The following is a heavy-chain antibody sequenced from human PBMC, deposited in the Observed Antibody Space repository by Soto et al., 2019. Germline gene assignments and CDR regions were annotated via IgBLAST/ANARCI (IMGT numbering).Heavy chain of an antibody. Sequence: QVQLVQSGAEVKKPGASVKVSCKASGYTFTSYDINWVRQATGQGLEWMGWMNPNSGNTGYAQKFQGRVTMTRNTSIHTAYMELSSLRAEETAVYCCARGWHIVGATIAGYWGQGTLVTVSS. CDR2: MNPNSGNT. V-gene: IGHV1-8*01. J-gene: IGHJ4*02. D-gene: IGHD1-26*01. CDR3: ARGWHIVGATIAGY. CDR1: GYTFTSYD.